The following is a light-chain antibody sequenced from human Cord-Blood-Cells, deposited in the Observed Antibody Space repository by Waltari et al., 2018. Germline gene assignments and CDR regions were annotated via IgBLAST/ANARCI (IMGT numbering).Light chain of an antibody. CDR2: EVS. Sequence: QSALTQPPSVSGSPGQSVTIPCTGTSRDVGRYNRVSWYQQPPGTAPKLMIYEVSNRPSGVPDRFSGSKSGNTASLTISGLQAEDEADYYCSSYTSSSTYVFGTGTKVTVL. V-gene: IGLV2-18*02. CDR1: SRDVGRYNR. J-gene: IGLJ1*01. CDR3: SSYTSSSTYV.